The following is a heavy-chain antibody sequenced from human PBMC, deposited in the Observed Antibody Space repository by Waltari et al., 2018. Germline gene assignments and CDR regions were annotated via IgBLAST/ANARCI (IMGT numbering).Heavy chain of an antibody. CDR2: IYYSGGT. D-gene: IGHD6-6*01. V-gene: IGHV4-59*01. CDR1: GGSISSYY. CDR3: ARNPPGSYSSSSLNFDY. Sequence: QVQLQESGPGLVKPSETLSLTCTVSGGSISSYYWSWIRQPPGKGLEWIVYIYYSGGTNYNPSLNGRVTISVDTSKHQFSLKVSSVTAADTAVYYCARNPPGSYSSSSLNFDYWGQGTLVTVSS. J-gene: IGHJ4*02.